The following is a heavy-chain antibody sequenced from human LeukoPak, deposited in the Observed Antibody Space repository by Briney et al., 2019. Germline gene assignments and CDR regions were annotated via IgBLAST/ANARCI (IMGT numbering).Heavy chain of an antibody. CDR1: GYTFSTYS. Sequence: ASVKVSCKTSGYTFSTYSITWVRQAPGQGLEWMGWISTYNGDTKYAQRLQGRLTLTTDTSTGTAYMDLRSLRSDDTAVIYCARIRSNSWPPFPDHWAQGTLLIVSS. CDR2: ISTYNGDT. CDR3: ARIRSNSWPPFPDH. J-gene: IGHJ5*02. D-gene: IGHD2/OR15-2a*01. V-gene: IGHV1-18*01.